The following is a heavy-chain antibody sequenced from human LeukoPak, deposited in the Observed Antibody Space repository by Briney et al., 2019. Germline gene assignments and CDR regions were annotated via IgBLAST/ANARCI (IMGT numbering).Heavy chain of an antibody. CDR2: IYYSGST. CDR3: APSSSSFGEDCFDP. J-gene: IGHJ5*02. V-gene: IGHV4-39*01. D-gene: IGHD6-6*01. Sequence: PSETLFLTCTVSGGSISSGTSYWAWIRQPPGKGLEWIGSIYYSGSTFYNPSLKSRVTISLDTSKNQFSLKLSSVTAADTAVYYCAPSSSSFGEDCFDPWGQGTLVTVSS. CDR1: GGSISSGTSY.